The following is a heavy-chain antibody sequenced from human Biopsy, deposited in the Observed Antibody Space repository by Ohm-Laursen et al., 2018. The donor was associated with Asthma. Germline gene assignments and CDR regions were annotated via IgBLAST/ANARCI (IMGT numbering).Heavy chain of an antibody. J-gene: IGHJ6*02. D-gene: IGHD5-12*01. CDR2: LIPVLGTP. CDR3: ARGYSGSDRIVYYYSGLEV. Sequence: VKISCNASGDSFSNYAISWVRQAPGQGLEWMGGLIPVLGTPDRAQMFEGRVTITADESTSTAYMELSSLSSEDTAVCYCARGYSGSDRIVYYYSGLEVWGQGTTVAVS. CDR1: GDSFSNYA. V-gene: IGHV1-69*13.